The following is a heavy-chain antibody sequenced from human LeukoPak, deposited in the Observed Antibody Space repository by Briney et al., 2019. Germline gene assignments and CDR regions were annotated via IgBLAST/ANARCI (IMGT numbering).Heavy chain of an antibody. CDR3: ARRYRTELNILTGYYRSSNYYYYMDV. D-gene: IGHD3-9*01. CDR2: IYYSGST. CDR1: GGSISSSSYY. V-gene: IGHV4-39*07. J-gene: IGHJ6*03. Sequence: SETLSLTCTVSGGSISSSSYYWGWIRQPPGKGLEWIGSIYYSGSTYYNPSLKSRVTISVDTSKNQSSLKLSSVTAADTAVYYCARRYRTELNILTGYYRSSNYYYYMDVWGKGTTVTVSS.